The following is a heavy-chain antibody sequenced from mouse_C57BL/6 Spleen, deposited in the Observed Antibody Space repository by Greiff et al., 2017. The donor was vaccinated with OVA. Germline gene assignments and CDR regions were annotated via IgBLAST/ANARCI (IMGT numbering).Heavy chain of an antibody. CDR2: IYPRSGNT. CDR3: ARRAAQATYYFDY. J-gene: IGHJ2*01. D-gene: IGHD3-2*02. V-gene: IGHV1-81*01. Sequence: VKLMESGAELARPGASVKLSCKASGYTFTSYGISWVKQRTGQGLEWIGEIYPRSGNTYYNEKFKGKATLTADKSSSTAYMELRSLTSEDSAVYFCARRAAQATYYFDYWGQGTTLTVSS. CDR1: GYTFTSYG.